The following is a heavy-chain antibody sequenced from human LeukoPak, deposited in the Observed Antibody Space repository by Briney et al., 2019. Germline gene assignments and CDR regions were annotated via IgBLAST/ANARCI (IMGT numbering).Heavy chain of an antibody. Sequence: GASVKVSCKASGYSFTTYDINWVRQATGQGLEWMGWMDPNSGNTGYAQKFQGRVTMTRNTSISTSYMELSSLRSEDTAVYYCAREFRVVTQTQGDDYCGQGPLVTVSS. V-gene: IGHV1-8*01. CDR2: MDPNSGNT. CDR3: AREFRVVTQTQGDDY. D-gene: IGHD2-21*02. J-gene: IGHJ4*02. CDR1: GYSFTTYD.